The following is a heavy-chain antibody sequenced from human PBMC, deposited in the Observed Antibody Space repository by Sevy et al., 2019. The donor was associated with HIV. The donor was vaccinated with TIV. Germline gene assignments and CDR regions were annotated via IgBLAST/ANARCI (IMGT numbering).Heavy chain of an antibody. Sequence: GGALRLSCTGSGFSFSYYGIHWVRQAPGKGLDWVALISQDGINEYYADSVKGRFTISRDNSKDSLFLQMNSLRADDTAVYFCAKGRQLVSGRLGTYFDSWGQGILVTVSS. CDR2: ISQDGINE. D-gene: IGHD6-13*01. J-gene: IGHJ4*02. CDR1: GFSFSYYG. V-gene: IGHV3-30*18. CDR3: AKGRQLVSGRLGTYFDS.